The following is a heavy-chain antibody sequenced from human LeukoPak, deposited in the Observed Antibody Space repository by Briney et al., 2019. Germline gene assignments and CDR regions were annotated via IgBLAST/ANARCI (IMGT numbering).Heavy chain of an antibody. D-gene: IGHD6-6*01. CDR3: ARGVSIAAFSFDP. J-gene: IGHJ5*02. CDR1: GGSFSGYY. CDR2: IYYSGST. Sequence: SETLSLTCAVYGGSFSGYYWSWIRQPPGKGLEWIGYIYYSGSTNYNPSLKSRVTISVDTSKNQFSLKLSSVTAADTAVYYCARGVSIAAFSFDPWGQGTLVTVSS. V-gene: IGHV4-59*01.